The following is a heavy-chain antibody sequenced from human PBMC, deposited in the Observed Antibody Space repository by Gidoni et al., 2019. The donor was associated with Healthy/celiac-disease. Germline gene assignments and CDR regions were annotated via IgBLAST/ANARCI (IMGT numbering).Heavy chain of an antibody. D-gene: IGHD3-9*01. CDR3: ARVRGVHFDRSNYGMDV. CDR1: GFTVSCYW. V-gene: IGHV3-7*03. J-gene: IGHJ6*02. CDR2: IKQDGSEK. Sequence: EVQLVESGGGLVQPGGSLSISCAASGFTVSCYWMSWVRQAPGKGLGWVANIKQDGSEKYEVDSVKGRVTISRDNAKNSLYLQMNSRRAEDTAVYYCARVRGVHFDRSNYGMDVWGQGTTVTVSS.